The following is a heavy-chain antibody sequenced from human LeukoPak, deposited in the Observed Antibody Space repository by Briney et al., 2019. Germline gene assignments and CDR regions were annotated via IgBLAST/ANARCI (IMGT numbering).Heavy chain of an antibody. D-gene: IGHD1-26*01. CDR1: GGSISSYY. V-gene: IGHV4-59*08. Sequence: SETPSLTCTVSGGSISSYYWSWIRQPPGKGLEWIGYISYSGSTNYNPSLKSRVTISLDTPKNQFSLNLSSVTAADTAVYYCARLGRGGSYPYYYYYYAMDVWGQGTTVTVSS. J-gene: IGHJ6*02. CDR3: ARLGRGGSYPYYYYYYAMDV. CDR2: ISYSGST.